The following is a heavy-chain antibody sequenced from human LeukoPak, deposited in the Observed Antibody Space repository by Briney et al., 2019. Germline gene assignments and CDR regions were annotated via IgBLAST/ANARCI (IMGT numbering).Heavy chain of an antibody. Sequence: GGSLRLSCAASGFTFSDYYMSWLRQAPGKGLEWVSYISSSVSTIYYADSVKGRFTISRDNARKSLYLQMNSPRADDTAVYYCARDLLAVAGSVTAYWGQGTLVTVSS. D-gene: IGHD6-19*01. CDR2: ISSSVSTI. CDR1: GFTFSDYY. CDR3: ARDLLAVAGSVTAY. J-gene: IGHJ4*02. V-gene: IGHV3-11*01.